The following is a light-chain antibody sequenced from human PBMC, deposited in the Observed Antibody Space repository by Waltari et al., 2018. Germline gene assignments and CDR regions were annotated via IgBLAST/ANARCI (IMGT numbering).Light chain of an antibody. V-gene: IGKV3-20*01. Sequence: CRASHDVNGSALTLDQQKLGQAHRLLIYWTSSRATGIPGRFSGSGSGTDFTLTIRRLEPEDVAIYYCQQYDGEVVTCGGGTKVEI. CDR2: WTS. J-gene: IGKJ4*01. CDR3: QQYDGEVVT. CDR1: HDVNGSA.